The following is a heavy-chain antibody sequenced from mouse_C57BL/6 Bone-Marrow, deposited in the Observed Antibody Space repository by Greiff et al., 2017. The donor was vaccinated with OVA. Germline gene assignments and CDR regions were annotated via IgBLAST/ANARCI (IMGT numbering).Heavy chain of an antibody. D-gene: IGHD2-2*01. Sequence: VQLQQPGAELVKPGASVKLSCKASGYTFTNYWIGWAKQRPGHGLEWIGDIYPGGGYTNYNEKFKGKATLTADKSSSTAYMQFSSLTSEDSAIYYCARRGYYWYFDVWGTGTTVTVSS. CDR1: GYTFTNYW. CDR2: IYPGGGYT. V-gene: IGHV1-63*01. CDR3: ARRGYYWYFDV. J-gene: IGHJ1*03.